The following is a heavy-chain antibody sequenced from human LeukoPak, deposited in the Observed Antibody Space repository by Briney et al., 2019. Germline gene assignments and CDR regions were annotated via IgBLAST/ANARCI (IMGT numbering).Heavy chain of an antibody. CDR3: ARDSYYGDYVLYYFDY. CDR1: GFTSSSYA. V-gene: IGHV3-30-3*01. J-gene: IGHJ4*02. D-gene: IGHD4-17*01. Sequence: GGSLRLSCAASGFTSSSYAMHWVRQAPGKGLEWVAVISYDGSNKYYADSVKGRFTISRDNSKNTLYLQMNSLRAEDTAVYYCARDSYYGDYVLYYFDYWGQGTLVTVSS. CDR2: ISYDGSNK.